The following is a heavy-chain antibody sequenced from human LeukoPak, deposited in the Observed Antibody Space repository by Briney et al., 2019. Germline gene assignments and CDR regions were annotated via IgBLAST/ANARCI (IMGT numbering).Heavy chain of an antibody. D-gene: IGHD6-25*01. CDR1: GFTVSSDY. Sequence: PGGSLRLSCAASGFTVSSDYMSWVRQAPGKGLEWVSVIYSDGNTYYADSVKGRFTISRDNSKNTVYLQMNSLRAEDTAMYYCARAAWDYWGQRTLVTVSS. J-gene: IGHJ4*02. V-gene: IGHV3-66*01. CDR2: IYSDGNT. CDR3: ARAAWDY.